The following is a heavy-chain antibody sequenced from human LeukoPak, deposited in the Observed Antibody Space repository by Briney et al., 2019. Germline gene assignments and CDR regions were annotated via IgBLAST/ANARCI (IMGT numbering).Heavy chain of an antibody. V-gene: IGHV3-7*01. CDR1: GFTFGSDW. D-gene: IGHD6-19*01. CDR2: IRPDGGEK. CDR3: AREGGRTVAGTFDN. Sequence: PGGSLRLSCAASGFTFGSDWMSWLRQAPGKGLEWVANIRPDGGEKYYVDSVKGRFTISRDNSKNTLYMEVNSLRAEDTAVYYCAREGGRTVAGTFDNWGQGTLVTVSS. J-gene: IGHJ4*02.